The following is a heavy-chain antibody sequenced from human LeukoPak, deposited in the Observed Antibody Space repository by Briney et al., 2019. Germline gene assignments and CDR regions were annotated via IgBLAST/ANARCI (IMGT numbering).Heavy chain of an antibody. CDR1: RFSFSDYY. V-gene: IGHV3-11*04. Sequence: GGSLRLSCAASRFSFSDYYMSWIRQAPGKGLEWVSYISPTGSTIYYADSVKGRFTISRDNAKNSLYLQTNSLRDEDTAVYYCARAETTVDKSFDYWGQGTLVTVSS. D-gene: IGHD4-23*01. J-gene: IGHJ4*02. CDR3: ARAETTVDKSFDY. CDR2: ISPTGSTI.